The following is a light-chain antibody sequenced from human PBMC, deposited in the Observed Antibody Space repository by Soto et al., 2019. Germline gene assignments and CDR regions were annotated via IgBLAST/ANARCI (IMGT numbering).Light chain of an antibody. CDR1: SSDVGSYNG. CDR3: SSYTSSSYVV. V-gene: IGLV2-18*02. Sequence: QSVLTQPPSVSGSPGQSVTISCAGTSSDVGSYNGVSWYQQPPGTAPKLMIYEVSNRPSGVPDRFSGSKSGNTASLTISGLQAEDEADYYCSSYTSSSYVVFGGGTKLTVL. CDR2: EVS. J-gene: IGLJ2*01.